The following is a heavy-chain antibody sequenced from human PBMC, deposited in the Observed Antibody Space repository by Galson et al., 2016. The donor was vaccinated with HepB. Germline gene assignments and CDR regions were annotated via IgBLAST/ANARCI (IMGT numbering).Heavy chain of an antibody. D-gene: IGHD6-13*01. CDR3: ARDVPVWVQGSSWYGASYYYGMDV. CDR2: ISSSSSYI. J-gene: IGHJ6*02. CDR1: GSTFSSYN. V-gene: IGHV3-21*01. Sequence: SLRLSCAASGSTFSSYNMNWVRQAPGKGLEWVSSISSSSSYIYYADSVKGRFIISRDNAKNSLFLQMNNLRAEDTAVYYCARDVPVWVQGSSWYGASYYYGMDVWGQGTTVTVSS.